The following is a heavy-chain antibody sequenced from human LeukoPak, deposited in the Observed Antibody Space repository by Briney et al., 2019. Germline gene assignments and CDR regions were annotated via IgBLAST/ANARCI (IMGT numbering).Heavy chain of an antibody. CDR2: IYWDDDK. V-gene: IGHV2-5*02. CDR1: GFSLSTSGVG. CDR3: ALRGYTYARAYYFDY. J-gene: IGHJ4*02. D-gene: IGHD5-18*01. Sequence: SGPTLVNPTQTLTLTCTFSGFSLSTSGVGVGWIRQPPGKALEWLALIYWDDDKRYSPSLKSRLSITKDTSKNQVVLTMTTLDPVDTATYYCALRGYTYARAYYFDYWGQGTLVTVSS.